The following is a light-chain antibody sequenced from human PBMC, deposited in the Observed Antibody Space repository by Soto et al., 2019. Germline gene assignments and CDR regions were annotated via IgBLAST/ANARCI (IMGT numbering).Light chain of an antibody. CDR2: EVS. CDR3: SSYTSTTTLYV. V-gene: IGLV2-14*01. Sequence: QSVLTQPASVSGSPGQSITISCTGTSSDVGGYNYVSWYQQHPGKAPKLMIYEVSNRPSGVSRRFSGSKSGNTASLTISGLQAEDEADYYCSSYTSTTTLYVFGTGTKLTVL. CDR1: SSDVGGYNY. J-gene: IGLJ1*01.